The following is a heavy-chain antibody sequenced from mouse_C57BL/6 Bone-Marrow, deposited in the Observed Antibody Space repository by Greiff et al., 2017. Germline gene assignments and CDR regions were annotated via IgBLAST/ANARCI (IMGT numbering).Heavy chain of an antibody. V-gene: IGHV1-74*01. J-gene: IGHJ2*01. Sequence: QVQLQQPGAELVKPGASVKVSCKASGYTFTSYWMHWVKQRPGQGLEWIGRIHPSDSDTNYNQKFKGKATLTVDKSSSTAYMQLSSLPSEDSAGYYCAIRRVITTVVATRKYFDYWGQGTTLTVSS. CDR1: GYTFTSYW. CDR3: AIRRVITTVVATRKYFDY. CDR2: IHPSDSDT. D-gene: IGHD1-1*01.